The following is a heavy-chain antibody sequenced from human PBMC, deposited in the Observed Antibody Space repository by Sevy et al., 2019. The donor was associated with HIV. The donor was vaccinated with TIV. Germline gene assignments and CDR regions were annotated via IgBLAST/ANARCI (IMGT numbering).Heavy chain of an antibody. V-gene: IGHV4-59*01. Sequence: SETLSLTCTVSGGSISSYYWSWIRQPPGKGLEWIGYIYYSGSTNYNPSLKSRVTISVDTSKNQFSLKLSSVTAADTAVYYCARNPSSDFWSGYYHWGQGTLVTVSS. D-gene: IGHD3-3*01. CDR3: ARNPSSDFWSGYYH. CDR1: GGSISSYY. J-gene: IGHJ5*02. CDR2: IYYSGST.